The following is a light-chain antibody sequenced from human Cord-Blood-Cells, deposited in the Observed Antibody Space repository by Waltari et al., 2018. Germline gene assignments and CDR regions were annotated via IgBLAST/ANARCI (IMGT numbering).Light chain of an antibody. CDR2: GAS. Sequence: EIVMTPSPATLSVSPGNRATLSCRDSQSVSSNLAWYHQKPGQAPRLLIYGASTRATGIPARFSCSGSGTEFTLTISSLQSEAFAVYYCQQYNNWPSLTFGGGTKVAIK. J-gene: IGKJ4*01. CDR1: QSVSSN. CDR3: QQYNNWPSLT. V-gene: IGKV3-15*01.